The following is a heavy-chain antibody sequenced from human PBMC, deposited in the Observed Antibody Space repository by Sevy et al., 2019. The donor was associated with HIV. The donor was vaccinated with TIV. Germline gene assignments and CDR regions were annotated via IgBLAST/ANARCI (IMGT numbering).Heavy chain of an antibody. CDR1: GLTFSSYA. Sequence: GGSLRLSCAASGLTFSSYAMRWVRQAPGKGLEWVSGISGSGGSTYYADSVKGRFTISRDNSKNTLYMQMNSLRAEDTAVYYCAKDGKKRSATGDFDCWGQGTLVTVSS. J-gene: IGHJ4*02. V-gene: IGHV3-23*01. D-gene: IGHD1-1*01. CDR2: ISGSGGST. CDR3: AKDGKKRSATGDFDC.